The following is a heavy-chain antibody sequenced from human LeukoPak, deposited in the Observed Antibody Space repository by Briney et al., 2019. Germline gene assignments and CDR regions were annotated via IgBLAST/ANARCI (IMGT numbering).Heavy chain of an antibody. D-gene: IGHD3-3*01. CDR1: GGSINNYY. V-gene: IGHV4-34*01. Sequence: SETLSLTCTVSGGSINNYYWSWIRQPPGKGLEWIGEINHSGSTNYNPSLKSRVTMSVDTSKNQFSLKLSYVTAADTAVYYCARVDVFGVVSSDYYYYYMDVWGKGTTVTVSS. J-gene: IGHJ6*03. CDR3: ARVDVFGVVSSDYYYYYMDV. CDR2: INHSGST.